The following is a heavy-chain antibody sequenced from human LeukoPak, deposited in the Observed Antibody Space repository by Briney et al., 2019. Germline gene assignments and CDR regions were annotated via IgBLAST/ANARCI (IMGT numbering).Heavy chain of an antibody. V-gene: IGHV3-23*01. CDR2: ISGSGGST. CDR1: GFTFSSYA. CDR3: AKDHDDIVVVPAAHD. Sequence: GGSLRLSCLASGFTFSSYAMSWVRQAPGKGLDCVSVISGSGGSTYYADSVKGRFTISRDNSKNMLYLQMNSLRAEDTAVYYCAKDHDDIVVVPAAHDWGQGTLVTVSS. J-gene: IGHJ4*02. D-gene: IGHD2-2*01.